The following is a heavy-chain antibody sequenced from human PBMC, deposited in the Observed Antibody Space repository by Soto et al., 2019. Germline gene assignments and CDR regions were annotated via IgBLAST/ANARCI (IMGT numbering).Heavy chain of an antibody. CDR3: AREAPHYGEYVQEVDY. Sequence: QVQLVQSGAEVKKPGASVKVSCKASGYTFTSYGISGVRQAPGQGLEWMGWISAYNGKTNYAQKLQGRVTMTTDTSTSTAYMELRSLRSDATAVYYCAREAPHYGEYVQEVDYWGQGTLVTVSS. V-gene: IGHV1-18*01. J-gene: IGHJ4*02. D-gene: IGHD4-17*01. CDR2: ISAYNGKT. CDR1: GYTFTSYG.